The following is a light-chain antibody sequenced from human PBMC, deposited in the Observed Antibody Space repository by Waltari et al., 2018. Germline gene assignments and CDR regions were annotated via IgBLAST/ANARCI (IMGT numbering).Light chain of an antibody. CDR3: YSTDSSGNHRV. CDR1: ASPKKY. J-gene: IGLJ2*01. V-gene: IGLV3-10*01. Sequence: SYELTHPPSVSVSPGQTASITCSGDASPKKYAYWYQQKSGQAPVLVIYEDSKRPSGIPERFSGSSSGTMATLTISGAQVEDEADYYCYSTDSSGNHRVFGGGTKLTVL. CDR2: EDS.